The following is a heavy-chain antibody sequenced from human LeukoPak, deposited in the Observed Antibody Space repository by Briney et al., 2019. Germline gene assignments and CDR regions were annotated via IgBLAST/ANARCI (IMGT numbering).Heavy chain of an antibody. J-gene: IGHJ4*02. Sequence: PSETLSLTCTVSGGSISSSSYYWGWIRQPPGKGLEWIGSIYYSGSTYYNPSLKSRVTISVDTSKNQFSLKLSSVTAADTAVYYCARHAASRRVSYPGYFDYWGQGTLVTVSS. V-gene: IGHV4-39*01. CDR1: GGSISSSSYY. D-gene: IGHD5/OR15-5a*01. CDR3: ARHAASRRVSYPGYFDY. CDR2: IYYSGST.